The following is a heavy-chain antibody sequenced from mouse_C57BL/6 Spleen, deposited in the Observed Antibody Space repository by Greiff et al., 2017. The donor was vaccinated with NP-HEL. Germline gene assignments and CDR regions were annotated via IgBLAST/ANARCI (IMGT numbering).Heavy chain of an antibody. CDR3: ARSYYYGSSPFDY. Sequence: VQLQQSGTELVKPGASVKLSCKASGYTFTSYWMHWVKQRPGQGLEWIGNINPSNGGTNYNEKLKSKATLTVDKSSSTAYMQLSSLTSEDSAVYYCARSYYYGSSPFDYWGQGTTLTVSS. D-gene: IGHD1-1*01. V-gene: IGHV1-53*01. CDR2: INPSNGGT. CDR1: GYTFTSYW. J-gene: IGHJ2*01.